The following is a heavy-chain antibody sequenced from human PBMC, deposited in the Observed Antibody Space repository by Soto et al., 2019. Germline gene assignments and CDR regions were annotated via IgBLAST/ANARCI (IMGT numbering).Heavy chain of an antibody. Sequence: PGGSLRLSCVASGFSFSTSGMHWVRQAPGKGLEWVAVVSYDRSTKFYADSVKGRFTISSDDSKNTLYLQMDSLRVEDSAVYYCVKVTSNYVSLSYYYYGMDVWGQGTTVTVSS. J-gene: IGHJ6*02. V-gene: IGHV3-30*18. CDR2: VSYDRSTK. CDR3: VKVTSNYVSLSYYYYGMDV. CDR1: GFSFSTSG. D-gene: IGHD4-4*01.